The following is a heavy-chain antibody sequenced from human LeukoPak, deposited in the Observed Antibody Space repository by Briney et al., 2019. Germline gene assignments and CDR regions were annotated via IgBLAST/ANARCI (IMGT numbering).Heavy chain of an antibody. D-gene: IGHD3-9*01. J-gene: IGHJ4*02. CDR2: IYYSGST. V-gene: IGHV4-30-4*01. CDR1: GGSISSGDYY. Sequence: PSETLSLTRTVSGGSISSGDYYWSWIRQPPGKGLEWIGYIYYSGSTYYNPSLKSRVTISVDTSKNQFSLKLSSVTAADTAVYYCARESAQGRYFDWLLSPDYWGQGTLVTVSS. CDR3: ARESAQGRYFDWLLSPDY.